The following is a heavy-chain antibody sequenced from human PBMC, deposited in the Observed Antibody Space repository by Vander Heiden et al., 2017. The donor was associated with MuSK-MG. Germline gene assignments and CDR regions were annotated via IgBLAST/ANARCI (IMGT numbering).Heavy chain of an antibody. V-gene: IGHV4-34*01. CDR1: GGSFSGYY. D-gene: IGHD3-16*02. Sequence: QVQLQQWGAGLLKPSETLSLTCAVYGGSFSGYYWSWIRQPPGKGLEWIWEINHSRSTNYNPSLKSRVTISVDTSKNQFSLKLSSVTAADTAVYYCARRTYYDYVWWSYRFLGYFDYGGQGTLGTVSS. J-gene: IGHJ4*02. CDR2: INHSRST. CDR3: ARRTYYDYVWWSYRFLGYFDY.